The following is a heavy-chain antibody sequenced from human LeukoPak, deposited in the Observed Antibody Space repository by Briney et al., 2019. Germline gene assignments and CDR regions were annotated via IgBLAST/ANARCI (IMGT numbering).Heavy chain of an antibody. D-gene: IGHD3-22*01. CDR2: IYPGDSDT. Sequence: GESLKISCKASGYTFTSYWIGWVRQMPGKGLEWMGIIYPGDSDTRYSPSFQGQVTISADKSISTAYLQWSSLKASDTAMYYCARVMGYYDSSGYTGGAFDIWGQGTMVTVSS. V-gene: IGHV5-51*01. CDR3: ARVMGYYDSSGYTGGAFDI. J-gene: IGHJ3*02. CDR1: GYTFTSYW.